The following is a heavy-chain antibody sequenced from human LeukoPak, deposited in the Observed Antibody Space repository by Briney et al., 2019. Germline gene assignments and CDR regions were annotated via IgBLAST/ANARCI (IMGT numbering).Heavy chain of an antibody. D-gene: IGHD2-2*01. V-gene: IGHV1-18*01. J-gene: IGHJ4*02. Sequence: GDSVKVSCKAYGYTFTNYGISWVRQAPGQGLEWMGWISAYNGLTNYVQRLQGRVTMTTDTSTNTAYMELRSLRSDDTAVYYCARILVVVPAARGYSFDYWGQGTLVTVSS. CDR1: GYTFTNYG. CDR3: ARILVVVPAARGYSFDY. CDR2: ISAYNGLT.